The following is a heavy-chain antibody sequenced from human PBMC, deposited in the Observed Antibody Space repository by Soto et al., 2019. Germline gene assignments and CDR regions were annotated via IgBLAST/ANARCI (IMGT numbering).Heavy chain of an antibody. CDR1: GYTFTSYG. D-gene: IGHD2-2*02. CDR2: ISAYNGNT. Sequence: ASVKGSCRASGYTFTSYGISWVRQAPGQVLEWMGWISAYNGNTNYAQKLQGRVTMTTDTSTSTAYMELRSLRSDDTAVYYCARDRVVVVPAAIYYYYYGMDVWGQGTTVTVSS. CDR3: ARDRVVVVPAAIYYYYYGMDV. V-gene: IGHV1-18*04. J-gene: IGHJ6*02.